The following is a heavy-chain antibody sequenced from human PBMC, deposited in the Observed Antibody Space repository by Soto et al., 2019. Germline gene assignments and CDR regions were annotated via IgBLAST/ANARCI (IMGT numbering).Heavy chain of an antibody. CDR1: GGSVSSGSYY. CDR3: GRDRAYRGGGQIFFDY. V-gene: IGHV4-61*01. CDR2: IYYSGST. D-gene: IGHD3-10*01. Sequence: SETLSLTCTVPGGSVSSGSYYWSWIRQPPGKGLEWIGYIYYSGSTNYNPSLKSRVTISVDTSKNQFSLKLSSVTAADTAVYYWGRDRAYRGGGQIFFDYWGQGTLVTVSS. J-gene: IGHJ4*02.